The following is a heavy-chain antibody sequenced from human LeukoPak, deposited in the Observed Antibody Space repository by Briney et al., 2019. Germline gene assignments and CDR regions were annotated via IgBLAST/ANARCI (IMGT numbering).Heavy chain of an antibody. D-gene: IGHD5-12*01. J-gene: IGHJ4*02. V-gene: IGHV3-66*01. CDR1: EFSVGSNY. CDR3: ARGPSGYHNT. Sequence: GGSLRLSCAASEFSVGSNYMTWVRQAPGKGLEWVSLKGRFTISRDNSKNTLYLQMNSLRAEDTAVYYCARGPSGYHNTGGQGTLVTVSS.